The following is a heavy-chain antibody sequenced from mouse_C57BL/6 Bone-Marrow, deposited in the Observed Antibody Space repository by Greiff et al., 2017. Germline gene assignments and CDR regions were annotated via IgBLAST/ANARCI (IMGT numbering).Heavy chain of an antibody. V-gene: IGHV1-61*01. CDR1: GYTFTSYW. J-gene: IGHJ2*01. D-gene: IGHD2-1*01. Sequence: QVQLQQPGAELVRPGSSVKLSCKASGYTFTSYWMDWVKQRPGQGLEWIGNIYPSDSETHYNQKFKDKATLTVDKSSSTAYMQLRSLTSEDSAVYYCARGGDYGNYEDYWGQGTTLTVSS. CDR3: ARGGDYGNYEDY. CDR2: IYPSDSET.